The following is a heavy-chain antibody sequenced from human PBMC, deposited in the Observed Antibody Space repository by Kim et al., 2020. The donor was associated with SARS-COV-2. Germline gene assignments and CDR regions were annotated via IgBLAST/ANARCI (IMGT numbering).Heavy chain of an antibody. CDR2: INPSGGDT. V-gene: IGHV1-46*01. CDR3: ARAPHYDSSGYYLKYNYYYGMDV. J-gene: IGHJ6*02. Sequence: ASVKVSCKASGYTFTNYFIHWVRQAPGQGLQWMGIINPSGGDTTYAQKFQGRVTMTRDTSTSTVYMELSSLRTEDTAVYYCARAPHYDSSGYYLKYNYYYGMDVWGQEATVTVSS. D-gene: IGHD3-22*01. CDR1: GYTFTNYF.